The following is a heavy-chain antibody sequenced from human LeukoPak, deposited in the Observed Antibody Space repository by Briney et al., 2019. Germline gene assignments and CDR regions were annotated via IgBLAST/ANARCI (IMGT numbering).Heavy chain of an antibody. V-gene: IGHV1-2*06. CDR1: GYSFTDYF. CDR3: ARLSTATRHWLAASDI. D-gene: IGHD6-19*01. Sequence: ASVKVSCKASGYSFTDYFLYWVRQAPGQGLEWMGRINPDAGDTNYAQTFQGRITMTSDTSISTAYMELSSLKSDDTAVYYCARLSTATRHWLAASDIWGQGTVVTVSS. J-gene: IGHJ3*02. CDR2: INPDAGDT.